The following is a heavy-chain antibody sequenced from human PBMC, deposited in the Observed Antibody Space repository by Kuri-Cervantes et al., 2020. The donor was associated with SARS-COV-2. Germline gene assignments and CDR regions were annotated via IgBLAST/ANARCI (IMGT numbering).Heavy chain of an antibody. D-gene: IGHD4-11*01. CDR2: ISYDGSNK. CDR3: AKEKVTVTTYYYYMDV. CDR1: GFTVSSNA. V-gene: IGHV3-30-3*01. Sequence: GESLKISCAASGFTVSSNAMHWVRQAPGKGLEWVAVISYDGSNKYYADSVKGRFTISRDNSKNTLYLQMNSLRAEDTAVYYCAKEKVTVTTYYYYMDVWGKGTTVTVSS. J-gene: IGHJ6*03.